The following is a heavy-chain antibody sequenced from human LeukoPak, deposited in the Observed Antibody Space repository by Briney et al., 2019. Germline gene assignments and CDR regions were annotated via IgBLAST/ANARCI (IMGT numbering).Heavy chain of an antibody. J-gene: IGHJ4*02. CDR3: ASGLLRGDY. D-gene: IGHD4-17*01. CDR2: ISGRGGNT. CDR1: GFPFSSHA. V-gene: IGHV3-23*01. Sequence: GGSLRLSCAVSGFPFSSHAMSWVRQAPGKGLEWVSGISGRGGNTYHADSVKGRFIISRDNSNNMMYLQMNDLRAEDTAVYYCASGLLRGDYWGPGTLVIVSS.